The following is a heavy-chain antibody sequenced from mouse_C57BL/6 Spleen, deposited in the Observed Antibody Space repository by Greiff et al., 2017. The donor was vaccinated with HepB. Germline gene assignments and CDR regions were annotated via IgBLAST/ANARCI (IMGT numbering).Heavy chain of an antibody. CDR3: ARRGRLPTKGYFDY. Sequence: QVQLQQPGAELVKPGASVKMSCKASGYTFTSYWITWVKQRPGQGLEWIGDIYPGSGSTNYNEKFKSKATLTVDTSSSTAYMQLSSLTSEDSAVYYCARRGRLPTKGYFDYWGQGTTLTVSS. CDR2: IYPGSGST. V-gene: IGHV1-55*01. J-gene: IGHJ2*01. D-gene: IGHD2-2*01. CDR1: GYTFTSYW.